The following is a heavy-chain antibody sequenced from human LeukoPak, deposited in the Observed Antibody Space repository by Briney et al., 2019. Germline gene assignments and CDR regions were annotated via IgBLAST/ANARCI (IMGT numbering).Heavy chain of an antibody. CDR2: IYHSGST. J-gene: IGHJ6*04. CDR3: AREGYYYYGMDV. CDR1: GGSISSGGYS. V-gene: IGHV4-30-2*01. Sequence: PSETLSLTCAVSGGSISSGGYSWSWIRQPPGKGLEWIGYIYHSGSTYYNPSLESRVTISVDRSKNQFSLKLSSVTAADTAVYYCAREGYYYYGMDVWGKGTTVTVSS.